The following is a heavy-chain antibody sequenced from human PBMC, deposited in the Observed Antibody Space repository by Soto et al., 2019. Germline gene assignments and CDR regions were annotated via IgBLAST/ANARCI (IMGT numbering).Heavy chain of an antibody. CDR2: IYSGGST. D-gene: IGHD4-17*01. J-gene: IGHJ3*02. Sequence: EVQLVESGGGLVQPGGSLRLSCAASGFTVSSNYMSWVRQAPGKGLEWVSVIYSGGSTYYADSVKGRFTISRDNSKKTLYLQMNSLRAEDTAVYYCASDYGDYAVDAFDIWGQGTMVTVSS. CDR1: GFTVSSNY. V-gene: IGHV3-66*01. CDR3: ASDYGDYAVDAFDI.